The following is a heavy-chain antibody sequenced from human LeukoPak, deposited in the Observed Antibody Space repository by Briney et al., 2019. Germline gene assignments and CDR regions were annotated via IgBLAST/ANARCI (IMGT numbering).Heavy chain of an antibody. Sequence: GGSLRLSCAASGFTFNTYWMHWVRQAPGKGLVWVSRINSDGSNTSYADSVRGRFTISRDNAKNTVYLQMNSLRAEDTAVYYCARGPRLYHWGQGTLVTVSS. CDR1: GFTFNTYW. CDR3: ARGPRLYH. V-gene: IGHV3-74*01. CDR2: INSDGSNT. J-gene: IGHJ1*01. D-gene: IGHD4/OR15-4a*01.